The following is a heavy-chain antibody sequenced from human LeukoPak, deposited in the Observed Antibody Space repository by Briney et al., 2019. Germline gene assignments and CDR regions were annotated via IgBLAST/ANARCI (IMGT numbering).Heavy chain of an antibody. Sequence: ASVKVSCKASGYSFTSYYMHWVRQAPGQGLEWMGIINPSDSSTSYAQKFQGRVTISRDNAKNSLYLQMNSLRAEDTAVYYCARSRGLGATLDYFDYWGQGILVTVSS. CDR3: ARSRGLGATLDYFDY. V-gene: IGHV1-46*01. CDR2: INPSDSST. J-gene: IGHJ4*02. CDR1: GYSFTSYY. D-gene: IGHD1-26*01.